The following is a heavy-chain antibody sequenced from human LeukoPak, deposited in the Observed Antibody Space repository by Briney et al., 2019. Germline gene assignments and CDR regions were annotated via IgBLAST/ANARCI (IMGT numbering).Heavy chain of an antibody. D-gene: IGHD3/OR15-3a*01. J-gene: IGHJ4*02. CDR1: GFTFSSYS. V-gene: IGHV3-21*04. CDR3: ARADGTGGPYDY. CDR2: ISSSSSYI. Sequence: PGGSLRLSCAASGFTFSSYSMNWVRQAPGKGLEWVSSISSSSSYIYYADSVKGRFTISRDNAKNSLYLQMNSLRAEDTAVYYCARADGTGGPYDYWGQGTLVTVSS.